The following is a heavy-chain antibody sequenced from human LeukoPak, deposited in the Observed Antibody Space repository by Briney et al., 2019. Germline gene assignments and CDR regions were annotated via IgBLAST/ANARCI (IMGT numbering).Heavy chain of an antibody. CDR1: GFTFDDYA. J-gene: IGHJ6*02. V-gene: IGHV3-9*01. CDR2: ISWNSGSI. CDR3: AKDKRYYDSSGSPYYYYGMDV. D-gene: IGHD3-22*01. Sequence: GGSLRLSCAASGFTFDDYAMHWVRQAPGKGLEWVSGISWNSGSIGYADSVKGRFTISRDNSKNTLYQQMNSLRAEDTAVYYCAKDKRYYDSSGSPYYYYGMDVWGQGTTVTVSS.